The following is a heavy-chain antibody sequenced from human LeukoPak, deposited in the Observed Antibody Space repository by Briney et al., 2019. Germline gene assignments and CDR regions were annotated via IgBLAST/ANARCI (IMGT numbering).Heavy chain of an antibody. J-gene: IGHJ4*02. Sequence: PGGSLRLSCTASGFTFGDYAMSWVRQAPGKGLEWVSGINWNGGSTGYADSVKGRFTISRDNAKNSLYLQMHSLRAEDTALYYCARGGDAYYFDYWGQGTLVTVSS. D-gene: IGHD3-16*01. V-gene: IGHV3-20*04. CDR3: ARGGDAYYFDY. CDR1: GFTFGDYA. CDR2: INWNGGST.